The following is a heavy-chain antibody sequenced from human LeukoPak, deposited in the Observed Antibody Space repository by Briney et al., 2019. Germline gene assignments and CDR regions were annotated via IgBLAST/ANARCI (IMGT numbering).Heavy chain of an antibody. CDR2: IKSKTDGGTT. D-gene: IGHD2-2*03. CDR1: GFTFSNAW. V-gene: IGHV3-15*01. Sequence: PGGSLRLSCAASGFTFSNAWMSWVRQAPGRGLEWVGRIKSKTDGGTTDYAAPVKGRFTISRDDSKNTLYLQMNSLKTEDTAVYYCTTGGRWILLFDYWGQGTLVTVSS. J-gene: IGHJ4*02. CDR3: TTGGRWILLFDY.